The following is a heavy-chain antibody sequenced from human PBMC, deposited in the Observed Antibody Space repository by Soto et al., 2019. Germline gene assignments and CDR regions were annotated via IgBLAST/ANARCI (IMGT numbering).Heavy chain of an antibody. CDR2: IIPILGIA. J-gene: IGHJ6*03. Sequence: ASVKVSCKASGGTFSSYTISWVRQAPGQGLEWMGRIIPILGIANYAQKFQGRVTITADKSTSTAYMELSSLRSEDTAVYYCAGPFYGSGRYYYYMDVWGKGTTVTVSS. V-gene: IGHV1-69*02. CDR1: GGTFSSYT. D-gene: IGHD3-10*01. CDR3: AGPFYGSGRYYYYMDV.